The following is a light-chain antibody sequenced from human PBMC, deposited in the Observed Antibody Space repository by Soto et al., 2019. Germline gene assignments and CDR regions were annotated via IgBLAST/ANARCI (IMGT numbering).Light chain of an antibody. CDR3: SSYTSSSGYV. CDR1: SSDVGGYNY. CDR2: EAS. Sequence: SGLTQPASVSGSPGRSIAISCTGTSSDVGGYNYVSWYQQHPGKAPKLMIYEASNRPSGVSNRFSGSKSGNTASLTISGLQAEDEADYYCSSYTSSSGYVFGTGTKV. V-gene: IGLV2-14*01. J-gene: IGLJ1*01.